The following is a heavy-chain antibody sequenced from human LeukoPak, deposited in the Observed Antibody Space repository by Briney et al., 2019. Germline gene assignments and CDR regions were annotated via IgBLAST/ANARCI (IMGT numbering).Heavy chain of an antibody. D-gene: IGHD3-3*01. CDR2: ISGSGGST. CDR3: ARRYYDFWSGRLDAFDI. V-gene: IGHV3-23*01. Sequence: PGGSLRLSCAASGFTFSSYAMSWVRQAPGKGLEWVSAISGSGGSTYYADSVKGRFTISGDNSKNTLYLQMNSLRAEDTAVYYCARRYYDFWSGRLDAFDIWGQGTMVTVSS. J-gene: IGHJ3*02. CDR1: GFTFSSYA.